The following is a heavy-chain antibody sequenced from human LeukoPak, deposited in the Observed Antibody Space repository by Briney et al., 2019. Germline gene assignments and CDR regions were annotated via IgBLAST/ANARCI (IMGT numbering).Heavy chain of an antibody. CDR2: INPNSGDT. CDR1: GYTFTGYY. D-gene: IGHD3-10*01. Sequence: ASVKVSCKASGYTFTGYYMHWVRQAPGQGLEWMGWINPNSGDTNYSQKVQGRVTMTRDRSITTVYLELSRLRSDDAAVFYCARGSYDDAFDIWGQGTLVTVFS. V-gene: IGHV1-2*02. J-gene: IGHJ3*02. CDR3: ARGSYDDAFDI.